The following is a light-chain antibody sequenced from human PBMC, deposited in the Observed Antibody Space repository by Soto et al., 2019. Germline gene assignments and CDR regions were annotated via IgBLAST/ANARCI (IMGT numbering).Light chain of an antibody. CDR1: QSVSNN. V-gene: IGKV3-15*01. CDR2: DAS. Sequence: ILMTQSPATLSVSPGERANLSCRASQSVSNNLAWYQQKPGQAPRLLIYDASTRATGIPARFIGSGSGTEFTLTISGLQSEDFAVYYCQQDNNWPPWTFGQGTKVEIK. CDR3: QQDNNWPPWT. J-gene: IGKJ1*01.